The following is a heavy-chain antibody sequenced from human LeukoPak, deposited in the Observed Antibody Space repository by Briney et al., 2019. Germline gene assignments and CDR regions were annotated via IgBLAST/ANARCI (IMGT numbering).Heavy chain of an antibody. Sequence: SETLSLTCTVSGGSISSSSYYWGWIRQPPGKGLEWIGSIYYSGSTHYNPSLKSRVTISVDTSKNQFSLKLSSVTAADTAVYYCARGRIYSSSSFYRFDYWGQGTLVTVSS. CDR2: IYYSGST. J-gene: IGHJ4*02. CDR3: ARGRIYSSSSFYRFDY. CDR1: GGSISSSSYY. D-gene: IGHD6-6*01. V-gene: IGHV4-39*01.